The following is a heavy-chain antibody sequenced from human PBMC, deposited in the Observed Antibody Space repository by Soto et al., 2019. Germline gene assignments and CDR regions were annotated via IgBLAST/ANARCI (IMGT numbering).Heavy chain of an antibody. V-gene: IGHV3-23*01. CDR2: ISGSGGST. CDR3: AKAVLGYCSGGSCHGAYYYYYMDV. CDR1: GFTFSSYA. Sequence: GGSLRLSCAASGFTFSSYAMSWVRQAPGKGLEWVSAISGSGGSTYYADSVKGRFTISRDNSKNTLYLQMNSLRAEDTAVYYCAKAVLGYCSGGSCHGAYYYYYMDVWGKGTTVTVSS. J-gene: IGHJ6*03. D-gene: IGHD2-15*01.